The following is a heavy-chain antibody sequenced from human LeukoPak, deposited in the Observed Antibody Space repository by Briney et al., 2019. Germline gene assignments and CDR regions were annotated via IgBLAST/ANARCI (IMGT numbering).Heavy chain of an antibody. CDR1: GYTFTSYG. D-gene: IGHD2-15*01. CDR2: ISAYNGNT. CDR3: ARSPTPPSTIWFDP. Sequence: ASVKVSCKASGYTFTSYGISWVRQAPGQGLEWMGWISAYNGNTNYAQKLQGRVTMTADTSTSTAYMELRSLRSDDTAVYYCARSPTPPSTIWFDPWGQGTLVTVSS. J-gene: IGHJ5*02. V-gene: IGHV1-18*01.